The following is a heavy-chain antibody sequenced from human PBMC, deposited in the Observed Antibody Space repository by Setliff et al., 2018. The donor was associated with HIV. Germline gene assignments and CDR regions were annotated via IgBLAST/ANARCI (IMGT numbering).Heavy chain of an antibody. D-gene: IGHD3-3*01. Sequence: ASVKVSCKASGYTFTNNFIHWVRQAPGQGLEWMGWISPYDAARKISQKFRGRVSLTTDTSINTAYMELSRLRSDDTAVYYCARGKKFLEWLLRENAFDIWGQGTMVTVSS. CDR2: ISPYDAAR. CDR1: GYTFTNNF. V-gene: IGHV1-2*02. CDR3: ARGKKFLEWLLRENAFDI. J-gene: IGHJ3*02.